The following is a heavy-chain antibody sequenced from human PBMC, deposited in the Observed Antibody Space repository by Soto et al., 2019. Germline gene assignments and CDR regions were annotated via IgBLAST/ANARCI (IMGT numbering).Heavy chain of an antibody. CDR2: VSSDGSST. V-gene: IGHV3-74*01. CDR1: GFTFSSYW. D-gene: IGHD4-4*01. CDR3: ARGLPNYSAFDS. J-gene: IGHJ4*02. Sequence: EVQLVESGGGLVQPGESLRLSCAASGFTFSSYWMHWFRQAPGKGLVWVSRVSSDGSSTVYATSVKGRLTISRDNAKNTLSLQMNSLSDEDTAVYYCARGLPNYSAFDSWGQGTLVTVSS.